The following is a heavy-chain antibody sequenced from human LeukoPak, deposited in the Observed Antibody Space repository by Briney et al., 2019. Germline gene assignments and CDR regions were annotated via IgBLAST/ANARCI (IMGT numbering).Heavy chain of an antibody. CDR2: INAGNGNT. CDR3: ARDNGSGSKYFQH. V-gene: IGHV1-3*01. D-gene: IGHD3-10*01. J-gene: IGHJ1*01. Sequence: GASVKVSCKASGYTFTSYAMHWVRQAPGQRLEWMGWINAGNGNTKYSQKFQGRVTITRDTSASTAYMELSSLRSGDTAVYHCARDNGSGSKYFQHWGQGTLVTVSS. CDR1: GYTFTSYA.